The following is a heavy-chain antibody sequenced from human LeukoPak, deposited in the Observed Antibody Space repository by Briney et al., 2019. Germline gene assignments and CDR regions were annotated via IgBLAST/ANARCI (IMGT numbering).Heavy chain of an antibody. D-gene: IGHD2-8*01. V-gene: IGHV4-34*01. CDR2: INHSGST. CDR1: GGSFSGYY. CDR3: ARDASPGVYNWFDP. J-gene: IGHJ5*02. Sequence: MSSETLSLTCAVYGGSFSGYYWSWIRQPPGKGLKWIGEINHSGSTNYNPSLKSRVTISVDKSKNQFSLKLSSVTAADTAVYYCARDASPGVYNWFDPWGQGTLVTVSS.